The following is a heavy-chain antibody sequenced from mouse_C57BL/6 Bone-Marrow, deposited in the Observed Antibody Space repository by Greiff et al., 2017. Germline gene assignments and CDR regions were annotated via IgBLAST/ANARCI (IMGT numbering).Heavy chain of an antibody. J-gene: IGHJ3*01. CDR3: ARMRWLRRGFAY. CDR2: IYPRSGNT. D-gene: IGHD2-2*01. Sequence: VQLQQSGAELARPGASVKLSCKASGYTFTSYGISWVKQRPGQGLEWIGEIYPRSGNTYYNEKFKGKATLTADKSSSTAYMELRSLTSEDSAVYFCARMRWLRRGFAYWGQGTVVTVSA. CDR1: GYTFTSYG. V-gene: IGHV1-81*01.